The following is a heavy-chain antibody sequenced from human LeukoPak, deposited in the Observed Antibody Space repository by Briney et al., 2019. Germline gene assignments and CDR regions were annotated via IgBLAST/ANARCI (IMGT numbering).Heavy chain of an antibody. V-gene: IGHV3-30*02. D-gene: IGHD3-16*01. CDR2: IRYDGNSE. CDR1: GFTFSSYG. J-gene: IGHJ4*02. CDR3: ARDRQGGNWGDFDF. Sequence: GGSLRLSCAASGFTFSSYGMHWVRQAPGKGLEWVAFIRYDGNSEFYVDSVKGRFTISRDNSKNTLYLQMNSLRAEDTAVYYCARDRQGGNWGDFDFWGQGTLVTVSS.